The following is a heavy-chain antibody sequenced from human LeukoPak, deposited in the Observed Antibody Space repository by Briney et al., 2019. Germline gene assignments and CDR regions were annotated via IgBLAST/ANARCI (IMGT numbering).Heavy chain of an antibody. CDR2: IGGRGDNT. J-gene: IGHJ4*02. Sequence: GGSLRLACAASGFTFSSYAMMWVRQAPGKGLEWVSAIGGRGDNTYYADSVKGRFTISRDNPKHTLYLQMNSLRAEDTAVYYCTAYRAGKWLPHFDCWGRGTLVTVSS. CDR1: GFTFSSYA. V-gene: IGHV3-23*01. D-gene: IGHD6-19*01. CDR3: TAYRAGKWLPHFDC.